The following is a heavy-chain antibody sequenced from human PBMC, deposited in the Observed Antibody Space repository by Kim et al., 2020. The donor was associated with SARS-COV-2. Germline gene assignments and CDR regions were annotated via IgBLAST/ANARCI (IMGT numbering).Heavy chain of an antibody. D-gene: IGHD2-2*01. Sequence: SETLSLTCTVSGGSVSSGSYYWSWIRQPPGKGLEWIGYIYYSGSTNYNPSLKSRVTISVDTSKNQFSLKLSSVTAADTAVYYCARVIVVVPAAMRWRGERRGYSYGYPCAFDIWGQGTMVTVSS. CDR2: IYYSGST. CDR1: GGSVSSGSYY. V-gene: IGHV4-61*01. CDR3: ARVIVVVPAAMRWRGERRGYSYGYPCAFDI. J-gene: IGHJ3*02.